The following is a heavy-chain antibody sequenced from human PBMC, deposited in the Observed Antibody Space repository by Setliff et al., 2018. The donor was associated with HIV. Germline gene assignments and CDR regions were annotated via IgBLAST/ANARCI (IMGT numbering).Heavy chain of an antibody. Sequence: PSETLSLTCAVSGYSISSGYYWGWIRQPPGKGLEWIGSIYHSGSTYYNPSLKSRVTISVDTSKNQFFLKVTSVTAADTAVYYCARQYNRQYGMDVWGQGTTVTVSS. J-gene: IGHJ6*02. D-gene: IGHD1-20*01. V-gene: IGHV4-38-2*01. CDR1: GYSISSGYY. CDR3: ARQYNRQYGMDV. CDR2: IYHSGST.